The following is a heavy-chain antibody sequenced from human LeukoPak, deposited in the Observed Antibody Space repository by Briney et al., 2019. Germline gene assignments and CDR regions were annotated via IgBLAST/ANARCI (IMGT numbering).Heavy chain of an antibody. D-gene: IGHD3-3*01. CDR3: AREDDFWSGSLDY. V-gene: IGHV4-30-4*02. Sequence: SETLSLTCTVSGGSISSGDYYWSWIRQPPGKGLEWIGYIYYSGSTYYNPSLKSRVTISVDTSKNQFSLKLSSVTAADTAVYYCAREDDFWSGSLDYWGQGTLVTVSS. CDR1: GGSISSGDYY. CDR2: IYYSGST. J-gene: IGHJ4*02.